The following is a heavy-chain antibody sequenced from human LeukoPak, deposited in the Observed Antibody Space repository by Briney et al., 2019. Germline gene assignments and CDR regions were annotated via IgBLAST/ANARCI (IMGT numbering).Heavy chain of an antibody. Sequence: GGSLRLSCVDSGFTFTNAWTSWVRQAPGKGLEWIGRIKSKTDGETTNYAEPVRGRFTISRDDSKSAVYLQMNSLKIEDTAVYYCTTDLGTYYHGSQRLIPIDYWGQGTLVTVSS. J-gene: IGHJ4*02. V-gene: IGHV3-15*01. CDR2: IKSKTDGETT. CDR3: TTDLGTYYHGSQRLIPIDY. D-gene: IGHD3-10*01. CDR1: GFTFTNAW.